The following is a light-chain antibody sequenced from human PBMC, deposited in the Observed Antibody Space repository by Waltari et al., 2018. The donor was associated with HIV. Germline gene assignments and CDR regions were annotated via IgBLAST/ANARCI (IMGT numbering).Light chain of an antibody. CDR1: SSNIGGNY. CDR3: AAWDDSLSGVL. V-gene: IGLV1-47*01. CDR2: RNN. Sequence: QSVLTQPPSASGAPGQRVTMSCSGSSSNIGGNYVYWYQHLPGSAPKLLISRNNNRPSGVPDRVSGSKSGTSASLAISGLRSEDEADYYCAAWDDSLSGVLFGGGTKLTVL. J-gene: IGLJ3*02.